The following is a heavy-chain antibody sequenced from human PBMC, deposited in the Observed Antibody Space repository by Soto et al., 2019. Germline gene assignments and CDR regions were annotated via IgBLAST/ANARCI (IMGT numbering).Heavy chain of an antibody. Sequence: ASVKVSCKVSGYTLTELSMHWVGQAPGRGLEWMGGFDPEDGETIYAQKFQGRVTMTEDTSTDTAYMELSSLRSEDTAVYYCATERRGWIVSYGYLDYWGQGTMVTVSS. D-gene: IGHD5-18*01. CDR1: GYTLTELS. CDR2: FDPEDGET. CDR3: ATERRGWIVSYGYLDY. V-gene: IGHV1-24*01. J-gene: IGHJ4*02.